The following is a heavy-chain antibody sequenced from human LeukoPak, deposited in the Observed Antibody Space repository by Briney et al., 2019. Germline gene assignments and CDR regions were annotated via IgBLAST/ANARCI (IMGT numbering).Heavy chain of an antibody. CDR1: GGSISSSSYY. Sequence: SETLSLTCTVSGGSISSSSYYWGWIRQPPEKGLEWIGSIYYSGSTYYNPSLKSRVTISVDTSKNQFSLKLSSVTAADTAVYYCARSTGGIDYWGQGTLVAVSS. D-gene: IGHD7-27*01. V-gene: IGHV4-39*01. J-gene: IGHJ4*02. CDR3: ARSTGGIDY. CDR2: IYYSGST.